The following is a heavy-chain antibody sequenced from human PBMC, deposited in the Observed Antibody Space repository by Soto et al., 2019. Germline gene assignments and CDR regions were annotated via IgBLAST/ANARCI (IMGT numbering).Heavy chain of an antibody. CDR2: IYYSGST. J-gene: IGHJ5*02. CDR3: ARDNSRTFPAAPGDKKSDSSGWWFDP. D-gene: IGHD6-13*01. Sequence: SETLSLTCTVSGGSISSGDYYWSWIRQPPGKGLEWIGSIYYSGSTNYNPSLKSRVTISVDTSKNQFSLKLSSVLSEDTAIYYCARDNSRTFPAAPGDKKSDSSGWWFDPWGQGTLVTVSS. CDR1: GGSISSGDYY. V-gene: IGHV4-30-4*02.